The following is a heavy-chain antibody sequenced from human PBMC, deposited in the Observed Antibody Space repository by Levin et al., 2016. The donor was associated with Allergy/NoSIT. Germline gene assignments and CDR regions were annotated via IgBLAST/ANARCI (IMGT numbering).Heavy chain of an antibody. J-gene: IGHJ4*02. CDR3: ARHLYDYYFDY. D-gene: IGHD3-16*01. Sequence: SETLSLTCTVSGSSISSYYWSWIRQPPGKGLEWIGYIYYSGSTNYNPSLKSRVSISVDTSKNQFSLKLSSVTAADTAVYYCARHLYDYYFDYWGQGTLVTVSS. CDR1: GSSISSYY. CDR2: IYYSGST. V-gene: IGHV4-59*08.